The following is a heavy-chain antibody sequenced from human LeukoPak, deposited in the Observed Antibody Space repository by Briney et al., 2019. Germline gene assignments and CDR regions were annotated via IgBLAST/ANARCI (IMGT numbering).Heavy chain of an antibody. Sequence: PGGSLRLSCAASGFTFSSYTMHWVRQAPGKGLEWVAVISYDGSNKYYADSVKGRFTISRDNSKNTLFLQMNSLRSEGTAMYYCARPYSSGWSLPFDYWGQGTLVTVSS. V-gene: IGHV3-30*04. CDR2: ISYDGSNK. CDR3: ARPYSSGWSLPFDY. J-gene: IGHJ4*02. CDR1: GFTFSSYT. D-gene: IGHD6-19*01.